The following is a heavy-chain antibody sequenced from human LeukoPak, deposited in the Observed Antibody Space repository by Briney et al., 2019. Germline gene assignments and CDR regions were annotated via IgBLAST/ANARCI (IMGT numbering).Heavy chain of an antibody. D-gene: IGHD3-16*01. J-gene: IGHJ4*02. CDR1: GFTFSSYW. Sequence: GGSLRLSCAASGFTFSSYWMSWVRQAPGKGLEWVANIKKDGSEKYYVDSVKGRFTISRDNAKNSLYLQMNSLRAEDTAVYYCARDWGTPLLYYFDYWGQGTLVTVSS. CDR3: ARDWGTPLLYYFDY. CDR2: IKKDGSEK. V-gene: IGHV3-7*01.